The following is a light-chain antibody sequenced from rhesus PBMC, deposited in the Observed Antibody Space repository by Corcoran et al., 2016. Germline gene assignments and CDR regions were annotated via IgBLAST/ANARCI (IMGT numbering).Light chain of an antibody. V-gene: IGKV1-22*01. Sequence: DIQMTQSPSSLSASVGDTVTITCRASQGISSWLAWYQQKPGKAPKLLIYKASSLQSGVPSRFSGSGSGTEFTLSIRSLQSQDFATYYCQQYRSRRTVGQGAKVEVK. CDR1: QGISSW. CDR2: KAS. CDR3: QQYRSRRT. J-gene: IGKJ1*01.